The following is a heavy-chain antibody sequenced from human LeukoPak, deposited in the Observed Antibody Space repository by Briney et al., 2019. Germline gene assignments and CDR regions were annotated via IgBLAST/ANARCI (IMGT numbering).Heavy chain of an antibody. J-gene: IGHJ2*01. D-gene: IGHD3-22*01. CDR2: INPNSGGT. V-gene: IGHV1-2*02. Sequence: ASVKVSCKASGYTFTGYYMHWVRQAPGQGLEWMGWINPNSGGTNYAQKFQGRVTMTRDTSISTAYMELSRLRSDDTAVYYCARHHDYYDSSERYFDLWGRGTLVTVSS. CDR1: GYTFTGYY. CDR3: ARHHDYYDSSERYFDL.